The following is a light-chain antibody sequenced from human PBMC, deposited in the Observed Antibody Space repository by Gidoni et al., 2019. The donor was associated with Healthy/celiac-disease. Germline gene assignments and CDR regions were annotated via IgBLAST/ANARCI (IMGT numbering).Light chain of an antibody. V-gene: IGLV2-14*01. J-gene: IGLJ1*01. CDR3: SSYTSSSSYV. Sequence: QSALTQPASVSGSPRQSITISCTGTSSDVGGYNYVSWYQQHPTKAPKLMIYEVSNRPSGVSNRFSGSKSGNTASLTISGLQAEDEADYYCSSYTSSSSYVFGTGTKVTVL. CDR1: SSDVGGYNY. CDR2: EVS.